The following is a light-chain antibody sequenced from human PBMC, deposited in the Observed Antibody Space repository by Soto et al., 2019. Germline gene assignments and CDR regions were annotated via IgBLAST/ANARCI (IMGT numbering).Light chain of an antibody. V-gene: IGKV2-28*01. CDR1: QSLLHSNGYNY. CDR2: LGS. Sequence: DIVMTQSPLSLPVTPGEPASISCRSSQSLLHSNGYNYLDWYLQKPGQSPQLLIYLGSNQASGVPDRFSGSGSGTDFTLKISRVEAEDVGVYYCMQALQTPRTFGGGTKVDIK. J-gene: IGKJ4*01. CDR3: MQALQTPRT.